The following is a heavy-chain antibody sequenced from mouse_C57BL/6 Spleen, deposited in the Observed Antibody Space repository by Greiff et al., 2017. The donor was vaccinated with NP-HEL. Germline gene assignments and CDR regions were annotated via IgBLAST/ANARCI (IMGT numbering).Heavy chain of an antibody. CDR3: ARGGYGNYVRAMDY. D-gene: IGHD2-1*01. CDR1: GFTFSDYY. CDR2: ITYDGSST. Sequence: DVHLVESEGGLVQPGRSMKLSCTASGFTFSDYYMAWVRQVPEKGLEWVANITYDGSSTYYLDSLKSRFIISRDNAKNILYLQMSSLKSEDTATYYCARGGYGNYVRAMDYWGQGTSVTVSS. J-gene: IGHJ4*01. V-gene: IGHV5-16*01.